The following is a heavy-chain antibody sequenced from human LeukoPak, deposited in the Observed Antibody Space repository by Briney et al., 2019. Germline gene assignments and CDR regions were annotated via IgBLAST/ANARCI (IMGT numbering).Heavy chain of an antibody. J-gene: IGHJ6*03. CDR2: IIDSGDIT. D-gene: IGHD3-16*01. CDR1: GFTFSSYA. Sequence: GGSLRLSCEASGFTFSSYAMSWVRQAPGKGLAWVSGIIDSGDITYYANSVKDRFTISRDNSKNTLYLQMNSLRAEDTAVYYCAKLGGQEVYNYYVGVWGKGTTVAVSS. CDR3: AKLGGQEVYNYYVGV. V-gene: IGHV3-23*01.